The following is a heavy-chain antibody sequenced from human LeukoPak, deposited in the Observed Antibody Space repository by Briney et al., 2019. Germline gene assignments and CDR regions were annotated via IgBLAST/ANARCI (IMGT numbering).Heavy chain of an antibody. CDR3: AREAHRSGAVHFGLDV. J-gene: IGHJ6*04. Sequence: PGGSLRLSCAASGFTFSTHGVYWVRQAPGKGLEWGAVIWYDGSNKYYADSVKGRFTISRDNSKNTLSLQMNSLRGADTAVYYCAREAHRSGAVHFGLDVCGEGSTVTVSS. D-gene: IGHD1-26*01. CDR2: IWYDGSNK. V-gene: IGHV3-33*01. CDR1: GFTFSTHG.